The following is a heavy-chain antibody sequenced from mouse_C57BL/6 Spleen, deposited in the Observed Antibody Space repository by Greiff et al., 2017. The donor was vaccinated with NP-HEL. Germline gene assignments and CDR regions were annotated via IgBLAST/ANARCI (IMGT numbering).Heavy chain of an antibody. J-gene: IGHJ4*01. Sequence: VQLQQSGAELVRPGASVKLSCKASGYTFTDYYINWVKQRPGQGLEWIARIYPGSGNTYYNEKFKGKATLTAEKSSSTAYMQLSSLTSEDSAVYFCARSPGSTPYAMDYWGQGTSVTVSS. V-gene: IGHV1-76*01. CDR2: IYPGSGNT. D-gene: IGHD1-1*01. CDR1: GYTFTDYY. CDR3: ARSPGSTPYAMDY.